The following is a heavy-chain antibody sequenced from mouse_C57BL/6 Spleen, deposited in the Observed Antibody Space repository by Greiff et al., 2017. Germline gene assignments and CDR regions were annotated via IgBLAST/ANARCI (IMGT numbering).Heavy chain of an antibody. CDR1: GYTFTDYN. D-gene: IGHD1-1*01. J-gene: IGHJ1*03. V-gene: IGHV1-22*01. Sequence: EVQLQQSGPELVKPGASVKMSCKASGYTFTDYNMHWVKQTHGKSLEWIGYINPNNGGTSYNQKFKGRATFTVNKSYSTAYMELRSLTSEDSAVYYCARKYDGSSPLWYFDVWGTGTTVTVSS. CDR3: ARKYDGSSPLWYFDV. CDR2: INPNNGGT.